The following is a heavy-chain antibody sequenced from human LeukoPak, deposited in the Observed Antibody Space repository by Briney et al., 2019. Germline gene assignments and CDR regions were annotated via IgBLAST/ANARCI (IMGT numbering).Heavy chain of an antibody. V-gene: IGHV4-30-4*01. CDR2: IYYSGST. Sequence: SQTLSLTCTVSGDPISSGDYYWSWIRQPPGKGLEWIGYIYYSGSTYYNPSLKSRVTISVDTSKNQFSLKLSSVTAADTAVYYCARDHSGSYYYWYFDLWGRGTLVTVSS. CDR3: ARDHSGSYYYWYFDL. D-gene: IGHD1-26*01. J-gene: IGHJ2*01. CDR1: GDPISSGDYY.